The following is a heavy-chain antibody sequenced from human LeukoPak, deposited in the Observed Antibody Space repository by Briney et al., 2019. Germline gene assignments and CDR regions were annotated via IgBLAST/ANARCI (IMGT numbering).Heavy chain of an antibody. V-gene: IGHV3-23*01. CDR2: ISDSGGST. Sequence: GGSLRLSCAASGFTFSSYAMSWVRQAPGKGPEWVSSISDSGGSTYYADSVKGRFTIPRDNSKNTLYLQIDTLRAEDTAVYYCAQTGPTGGFCSSTSCYGVDYWGQGTLVAVSS. CDR1: GFTFSSYA. J-gene: IGHJ4*02. D-gene: IGHD2-2*01. CDR3: AQTGPTGGFCSSTSCYGVDY.